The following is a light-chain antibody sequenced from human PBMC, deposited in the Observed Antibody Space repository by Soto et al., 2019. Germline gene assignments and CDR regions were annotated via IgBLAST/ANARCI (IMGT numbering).Light chain of an antibody. CDR3: SSYTSSYTWV. Sequence: QSALTQPASVSGSPGQSITISCTGTSNDVGGYNYVSWYQQHPGKAPKLLIYGVSDRPSGVSNRFSGSNFVNAASLTISGLQAEDEGDYYCSSYTSSYTWVFGGGTKLTVL. CDR1: SNDVGGYNY. J-gene: IGLJ3*02. CDR2: GVS. V-gene: IGLV2-14*03.